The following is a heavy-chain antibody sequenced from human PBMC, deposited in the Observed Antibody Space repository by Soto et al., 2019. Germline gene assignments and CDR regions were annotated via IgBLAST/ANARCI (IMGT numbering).Heavy chain of an antibody. CDR1: GFTFSSDW. Sequence: EVQLVESGGGLVQPGGSLRLSCAASGFTFSSDWMNWVRQSPGKGLEWVSRIISGGTRATYADFVKGRFTNTRDNAKNTLYLQMHSLTTDDTAVYYCARERTSKGGMDIWGQGTTVTVSS. CDR3: ARERTSKGGMDI. J-gene: IGHJ6*02. V-gene: IGHV3-74*01. CDR2: IISGGTRA.